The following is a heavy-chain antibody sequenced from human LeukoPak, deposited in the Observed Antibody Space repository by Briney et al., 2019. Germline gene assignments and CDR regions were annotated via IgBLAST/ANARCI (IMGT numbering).Heavy chain of an antibody. J-gene: IGHJ4*02. CDR2: INPNSGDT. CDR3: AELAVAGGRDY. V-gene: IGHV1-2*02. D-gene: IGHD6-19*01. CDR1: GGTFSSYA. Sequence: ASVKVSCKASGGTFSSYAISWVRQAPGQGLEWMGWINPNSGDTNYAQKFQGRVTMTRDTSISTAYMELSRLRSDDTAVYYCAELAVAGGRDYWGQGTLVTVSS.